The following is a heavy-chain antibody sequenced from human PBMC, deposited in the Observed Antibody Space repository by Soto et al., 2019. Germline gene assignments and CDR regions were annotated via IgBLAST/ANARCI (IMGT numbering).Heavy chain of an antibody. CDR1: GLTFSSYA. V-gene: IGHV3-23*01. D-gene: IGHD1-1*01. CDR2: ISASGDST. CDR3: AKVTPGPNWETYYYYYGMDV. Sequence: VGSLRLSCAASGLTFSSYAMSWVRQAPGKGLEWVSVISASGDSTYYADSVKGRFTISRDNSKNTLYLQMNSLRAEDTAVYYCAKVTPGPNWETYYYYYGMDVWGQGTTVTVSS. J-gene: IGHJ6*02.